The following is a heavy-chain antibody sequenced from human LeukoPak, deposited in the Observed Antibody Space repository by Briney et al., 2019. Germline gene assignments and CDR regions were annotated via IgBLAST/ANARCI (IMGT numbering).Heavy chain of an antibody. Sequence: SETLSLTCAVYGGSFSGYYWSWIRQPPGKGLEWIGEINHSGSTNYNPSLKSRVTISVDTSKNQFSLKLSSVTAADTAVYYCAKGHRVGYYFDYWGQGTLVTVSS. V-gene: IGHV4-34*01. CDR3: AKGHRVGYYFDY. D-gene: IGHD1-26*01. CDR1: GGSFSGYY. CDR2: INHSGST. J-gene: IGHJ4*02.